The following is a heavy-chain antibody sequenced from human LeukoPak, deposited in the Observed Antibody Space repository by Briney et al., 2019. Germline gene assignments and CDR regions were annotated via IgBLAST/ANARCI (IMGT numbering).Heavy chain of an antibody. Sequence: PSETLSLTCAVYGGSFSGYYWSWIRQPPGKGLEWIGEINHSGSTNYNPSLKSLVTISVDTSKNQFSPKQSSATGGGTGVLYWERGHWVYYWGQGTKVTVP. CDR2: INHSGST. D-gene: IGHD7-27*01. CDR1: GGSFSGYY. J-gene: IGHJ4*02. V-gene: IGHV4-34*01. CDR3: ERGHWVYY.